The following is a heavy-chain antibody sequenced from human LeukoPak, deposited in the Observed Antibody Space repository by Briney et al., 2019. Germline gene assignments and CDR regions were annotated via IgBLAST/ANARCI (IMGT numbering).Heavy chain of an antibody. CDR3: ARSLDYYYGMDV. CDR1: GYTYTSYD. J-gene: IGHJ6*02. V-gene: IGHV1-8*01. CDR2: MNPNSGNT. Sequence: ASVKVSCKASGYTYTSYDINWVRQATGQGLEWMGWMNPNSGNTGYAQKFQGGVTMTRNTSISTAYMELSSLRSEDTAVYYCARSLDYYYGMDVWGQGTTVTVSS.